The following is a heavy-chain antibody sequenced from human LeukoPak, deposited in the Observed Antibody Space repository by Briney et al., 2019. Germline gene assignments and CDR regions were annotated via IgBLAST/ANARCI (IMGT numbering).Heavy chain of an antibody. CDR3: AKDLTGGGEFDP. J-gene: IGHJ5*02. D-gene: IGHD3-16*01. CDR1: GFTVSSDY. V-gene: IGHV3-66*01. CDR2: IYGGGST. Sequence: GGSLRLSCAAPGFTVSSDYMSWVRQAPGKGLEWVSVIYGGGSTYYADSVKGRFTISRDNSKNTLYLQMNSLRAEDTAVYYCAKDLTGGGEFDPWGQGTLVTVSS.